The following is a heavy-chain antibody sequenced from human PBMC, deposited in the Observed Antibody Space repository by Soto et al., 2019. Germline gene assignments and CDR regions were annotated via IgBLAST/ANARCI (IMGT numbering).Heavy chain of an antibody. CDR1: GGSISSYY. D-gene: IGHD6-6*01. CDR2: MYHSGST. J-gene: IGHJ5*02. CDR3: ARERPDGARLDP. Sequence: SETLSLTCTVSGGSISSYYWSWIRQPPGKGLEWIGYMYHSGSTYYTPSLKSRVTISIYRSKNQFSLKLSSVTAADTAVYYCARERPDGARLDPWGQGTLVTVSS. V-gene: IGHV4-59*12.